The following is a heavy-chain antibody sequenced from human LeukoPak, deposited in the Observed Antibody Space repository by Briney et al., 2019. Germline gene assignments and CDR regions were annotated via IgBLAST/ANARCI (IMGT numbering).Heavy chain of an antibody. CDR3: ARVEDPGIVFYYYGMDV. J-gene: IGHJ6*02. CDR1: GFTFSSYW. Sequence: QPGGSLRLSCAASGFTFSSYWMHWVRQAPGKGLVWVSRINSDGSSTSYADSVKGRFTISRDNAKNTLYLQMNSLRAEDTAVYYCARVEDPGIVFYYYGMDVWGQGTTVTVSS. D-gene: IGHD1-26*01. V-gene: IGHV3-74*01. CDR2: INSDGSST.